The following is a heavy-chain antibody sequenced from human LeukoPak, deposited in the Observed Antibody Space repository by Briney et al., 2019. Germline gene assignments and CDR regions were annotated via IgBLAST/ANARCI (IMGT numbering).Heavy chain of an antibody. J-gene: IGHJ4*02. V-gene: IGHV4-38-2*02. CDR1: GYSISSGYY. D-gene: IGHD3-10*01. Sequence: SETLSLTCTVSGYSISSGYYWGWIRQPPGKGLEWIGSIDHSGSTYYNPSLKSRVTISVDTSKNQFSLKLSSVTAADTAVYYCARTPDYYGSGSYYNVLYYFDYWGQGTLVTVSS. CDR3: ARTPDYYGSGSYYNVLYYFDY. CDR2: IDHSGST.